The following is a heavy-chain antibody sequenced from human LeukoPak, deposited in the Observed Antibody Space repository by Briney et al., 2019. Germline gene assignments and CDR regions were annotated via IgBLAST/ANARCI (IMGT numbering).Heavy chain of an antibody. CDR3: ARGHKQQLVPDY. J-gene: IGHJ4*02. CDR2: ISSSSSYI. CDR1: GFTFSSYS. Sequence: GGSLRLSCAASGFTFSSYSMSWVRQAPGKGLEWVSSISSSSSYIYYADSVKGRFTISRDNAKNSLYLQMNSLRAEDTAVYYCARGHKQQLVPDYWGQGTLVTVSS. D-gene: IGHD6-13*01. V-gene: IGHV3-21*01.